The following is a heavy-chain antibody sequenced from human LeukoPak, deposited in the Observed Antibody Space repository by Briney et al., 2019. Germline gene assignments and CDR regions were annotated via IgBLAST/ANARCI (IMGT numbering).Heavy chain of an antibody. CDR2: INHSGST. V-gene: IGHV4-30-2*01. Sequence: PSQTLSLTCTVSGGSISSGGYYWSWTRRPPGKGLEWIGEINHSGSTNYNPSLKSRVTISVDTSKNQFSLKLSSVTAADTAVYYCARRQYAKTGKQQLVGPDWFDPWGQGTLVTVSS. D-gene: IGHD6-13*01. J-gene: IGHJ5*02. CDR1: GGSISSGGYY. CDR3: ARRQYAKTGKQQLVGPDWFDP.